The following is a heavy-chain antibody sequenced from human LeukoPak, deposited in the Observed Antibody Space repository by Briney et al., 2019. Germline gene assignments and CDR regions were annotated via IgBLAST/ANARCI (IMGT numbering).Heavy chain of an antibody. CDR1: AGTFSSYA. Sequence: SVKVSCKACAGTFSSYAISWVRQVPGQGLEWMGGIIPIFGTANYAQKFQGRVTITADKSTSTAYMELSSLRSEDTAVYYCLAVAGPRGGWGQGTLVTVSS. J-gene: IGHJ4*02. V-gene: IGHV1-69*06. CDR2: IIPIFGTA. D-gene: IGHD6-19*01. CDR3: LAVAGPRGG.